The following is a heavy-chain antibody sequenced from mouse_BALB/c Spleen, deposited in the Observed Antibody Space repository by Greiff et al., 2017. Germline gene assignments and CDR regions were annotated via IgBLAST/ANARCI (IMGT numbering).Heavy chain of an antibody. CDR2: ISYDGSN. J-gene: IGHJ2*01. CDR1: GYSITSGYY. Sequence: EVQLVESGPGLVKPSPSLSLTCSVTGYSITSGYYWNWIRQFPGNKLEWMGYISYDGSNNYNPSLKNRISITRDTSKNQFFLKLNSVTTEDTATYYCARVGGNYVFDYWGQGTTLTVSS. V-gene: IGHV3-6*02. CDR3: ARVGGNYVFDY. D-gene: IGHD2-1*01.